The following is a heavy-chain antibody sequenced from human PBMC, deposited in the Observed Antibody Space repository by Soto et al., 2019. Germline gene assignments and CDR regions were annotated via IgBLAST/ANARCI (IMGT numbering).Heavy chain of an antibody. V-gene: IGHV3-30*18. CDR1: GFTFSSYG. Sequence: QVQLVESGGGVVQPGRSLRLSCAASGFTFSSYGMHWVRQAPGKGLEWVAVISYDGSNKYYADSVKGRFTISRDNSKNTLYLQMNSRRAEDTAVYYCAKDPLHTLGYWGQGTLVTVSS. J-gene: IGHJ4*02. CDR2: ISYDGSNK. D-gene: IGHD4-4*01. CDR3: AKDPLHTLGY.